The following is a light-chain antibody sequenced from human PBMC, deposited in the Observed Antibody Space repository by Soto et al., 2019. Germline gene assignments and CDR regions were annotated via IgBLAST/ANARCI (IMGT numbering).Light chain of an antibody. CDR1: QGVSSF. V-gene: IGKV1-9*01. J-gene: IGKJ2*01. Sequence: DIQLTQSPSFLSASVGDRVTITCRASQGVSSFLAWYQQKPGKAPKLLIYAASTLQSGVPSRFSGSGSGTEFTLTMSSLQPEDLANYYCQQLNTYPYTFGQGTNLEI. CDR3: QQLNTYPYT. CDR2: AAS.